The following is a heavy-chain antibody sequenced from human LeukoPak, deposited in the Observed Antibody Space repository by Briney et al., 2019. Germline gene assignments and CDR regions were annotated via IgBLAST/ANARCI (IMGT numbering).Heavy chain of an antibody. CDR2: ISSSCSTI. V-gene: IGHV3-11*04. D-gene: IGHD6-25*01. CDR3: AKVHPPPARRVSVTALDY. J-gene: IGHJ4*02. CDR1: GFTFSDYY. Sequence: PGGSLRLSCAASGFTFSDYYMSWIRQAPGKGLEWVSYISSSCSTIYYADSVKGRFTISRDNAKNSLYLQMNSLRAEDTAVYYCAKVHPPPARRVSVTALDYWGQGTLVTVSS.